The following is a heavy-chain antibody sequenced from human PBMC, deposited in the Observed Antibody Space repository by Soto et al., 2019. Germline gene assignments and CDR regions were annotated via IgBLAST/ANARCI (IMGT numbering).Heavy chain of an antibody. CDR1: GYIFVNYG. CDR2: ISHYTGNT. V-gene: IGHV1-18*01. CDR3: VMVDNYVTHTPQDV. D-gene: IGHD3-16*01. J-gene: IGHJ6*02. Sequence: QVQLVQSGDEVKKPGASVKVSCKASGYIFVNYGIAWVRQAPRQGLEWMGWISHYTGNTHSASKVQGRLTMTTDTSTSTAYIDLGSLTSDDTAVYYCVMVDNYVTHTPQDVWGQGTTVTVSS.